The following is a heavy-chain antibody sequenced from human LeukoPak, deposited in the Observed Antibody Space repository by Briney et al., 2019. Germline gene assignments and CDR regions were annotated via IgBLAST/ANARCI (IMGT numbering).Heavy chain of an antibody. CDR1: GYTLTELS. J-gene: IGHJ2*01. CDR3: ATGPQPPIAAADGWYFDL. D-gene: IGHD6-13*01. V-gene: IGHV1-24*01. CDR2: FDTEDGET. Sequence: GASVKVSCKVSGYTLTELSMHWVRQAPGKGREWMGGFDTEDGETIYAQKFQGRVTMTEDTSTDTAYMELSSLRSEDTAVYYCATGPQPPIAAADGWYFDLWGRGTLVTVSS.